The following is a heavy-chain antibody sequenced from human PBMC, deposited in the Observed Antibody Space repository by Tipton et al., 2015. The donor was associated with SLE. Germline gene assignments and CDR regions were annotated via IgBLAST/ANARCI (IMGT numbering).Heavy chain of an antibody. CDR3: ARTYGVWNDDHPTMRSTGMDV. Sequence: LRLSCVASGFTFSDYYMTWLRQPPGKGVEWIGSLFYSGNAYYNPSLESRVTISEDSSQNQVSLKLSSVTAADTAVYYCARTYGVWNDDHPTMRSTGMDVWGKGTTVTVAS. V-gene: IGHV4-38-2*01. D-gene: IGHD3-3*01. CDR1: GFTFSDYY. J-gene: IGHJ6*03. CDR2: LFYSGNA.